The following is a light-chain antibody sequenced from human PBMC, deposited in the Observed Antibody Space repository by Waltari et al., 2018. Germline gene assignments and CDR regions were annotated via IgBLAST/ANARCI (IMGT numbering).Light chain of an antibody. V-gene: IGLV2-18*02. CDR2: EVT. CDR1: SSDLGSYKT. Sequence: QSALTQPPSVSGSPGQSVTLSCTGTSSDLGSYKTVSWYQQSPGTAPKLMIYEVTNRPSGVPDRFSGSKSANTASLTISGLQVEDEADYYCNSFTSSNTWVFGGGTRLTVL. CDR3: NSFTSSNTWV. J-gene: IGLJ3*02.